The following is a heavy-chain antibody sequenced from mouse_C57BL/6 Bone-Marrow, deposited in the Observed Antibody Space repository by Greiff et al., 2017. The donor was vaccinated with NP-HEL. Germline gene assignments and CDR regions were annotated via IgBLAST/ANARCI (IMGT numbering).Heavy chain of an antibody. D-gene: IGHD2-5*01. CDR3: ARKGYSNFYYYDY. J-gene: IGHJ2*01. V-gene: IGHV1-54*01. CDR2: INPGSGGT. CDR1: GYAFTNYL. Sequence: VQLQQSGAELVRPGTSVKVSCKASGYAFTNYLIEWVKQRPGQGLEWIGVINPGSGGTNYNEKFKGKATLTADKSSSTAYMQLSSLTSEDSAVYFCARKGYSNFYYYDYWGQGTTRTVAS.